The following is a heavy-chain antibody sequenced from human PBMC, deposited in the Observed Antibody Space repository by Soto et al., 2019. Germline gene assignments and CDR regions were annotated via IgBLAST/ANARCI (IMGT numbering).Heavy chain of an antibody. J-gene: IGHJ4*02. Sequence: QVQMVQSGPEVNMPGASVKVSCKTSGYTFTAYGLAWLRQAPGQRPEWMGWLSTNDDRTNYARKFQGRVTMTTDRSTTTTTMELRSLGTDDTAVYYWEREVNTESSAYYSFAFWGQGTLVTVSS. CDR1: GYTFTAYG. V-gene: IGHV1-18*01. CDR3: EREVNTESSAYYSFAF. D-gene: IGHD3-22*01. CDR2: LSTNDDRT.